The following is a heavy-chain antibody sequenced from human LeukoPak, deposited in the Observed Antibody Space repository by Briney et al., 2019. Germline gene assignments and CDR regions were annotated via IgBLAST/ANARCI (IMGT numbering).Heavy chain of an antibody. V-gene: IGHV3-33*01. CDR2: IWYDGSNK. CDR1: GFTFSSYG. D-gene: IGHD3-16*01. CDR3: ARSNNGGWGYCDY. Sequence: GGSLILSCAASGFTFSSYGMHWVRQAPGKGLEWVAVIWYDGSNKYYADSVKGRFTISRDNSKNTLYVQMSSLRAEDTAVYYCARSNNGGWGYCDYWGQGSLVTASS. J-gene: IGHJ4*02.